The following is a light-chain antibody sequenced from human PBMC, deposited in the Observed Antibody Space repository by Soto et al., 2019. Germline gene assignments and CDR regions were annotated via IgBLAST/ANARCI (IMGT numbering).Light chain of an antibody. Sequence: DFQVTQSPPSLSASVGDRVTITCRASQNIKTYLNWYQHKVGRAPKLLIHDATSLPPGVPSRFSGSGSGTEFTLTISSLQSEDFAIYYCQQYNNWPWTLGHGTKVDIK. V-gene: IGKV1-39*01. CDR1: QNIKTY. CDR2: DAT. J-gene: IGKJ1*01. CDR3: QQYNNWPWT.